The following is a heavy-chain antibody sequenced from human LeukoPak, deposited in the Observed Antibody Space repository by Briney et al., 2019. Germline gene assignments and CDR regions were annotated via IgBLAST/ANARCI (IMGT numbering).Heavy chain of an antibody. J-gene: IGHJ5*02. CDR3: ASTPPLVGSGSAGWFDP. Sequence: SETLSLTCAVSGGSISSGGYSWSWIRQPPGKGLEWIGYIYHSGSTYYNPSLKSRVTISVDRSKNQFSLKLSSVTAADTAVYYCASTPPLVGSGSAGWFDPWGQGTLVTVSS. CDR2: IYHSGST. CDR1: GGSISSGGYS. D-gene: IGHD2-15*01. V-gene: IGHV4-30-2*01.